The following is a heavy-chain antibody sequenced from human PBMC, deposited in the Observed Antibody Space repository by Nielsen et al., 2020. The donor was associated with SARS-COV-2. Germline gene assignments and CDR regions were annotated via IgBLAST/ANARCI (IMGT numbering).Heavy chain of an antibody. Sequence: GESLKISCAASGFTFSSYGMHWVRQAPGKGLEWVAVIWYDGSNKYYADSVKGRFTISRDNSKNTLYLQMNILRAEDTAVYYCARDLYYKWNYGFFGGYYYYGMDVWGQGTTVTVSS. CDR1: GFTFSSYG. CDR3: ARDLYYKWNYGFFGGYYYYGMDV. CDR2: IWYDGSNK. D-gene: IGHD1-7*01. J-gene: IGHJ6*02. V-gene: IGHV3-33*01.